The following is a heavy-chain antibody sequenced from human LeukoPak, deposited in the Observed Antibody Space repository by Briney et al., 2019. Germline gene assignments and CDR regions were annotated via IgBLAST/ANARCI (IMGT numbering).Heavy chain of an antibody. CDR2: IKQDGSDR. Sequence: PGGSLRLSCATSGFTFNNYWMSWVRQAPGKGLEWVANIKQDGSDRYHVDSVMGRFTISRDNAKNSLYLQMNNVRAEDTAVYYCARDFYDSSGRRYDAFDIWGQGTMVTVSS. D-gene: IGHD3-22*01. CDR1: GFTFNNYW. CDR3: ARDFYDSSGRRYDAFDI. J-gene: IGHJ3*02. V-gene: IGHV3-7*01.